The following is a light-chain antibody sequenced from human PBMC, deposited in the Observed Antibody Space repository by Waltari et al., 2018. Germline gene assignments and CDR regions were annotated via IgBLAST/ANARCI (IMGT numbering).Light chain of an antibody. J-gene: IGLJ3*02. CDR2: DVT. V-gene: IGLV2-14*03. Sequence: QSALTQPASVSGSPGQSITTSCTGTSSDVGGYTYVSWYQQHPGKAPKLMIYDVTTRPSGVSNRFSGSKSVNTASLTISGLQAEDEADYYCSSYTSSSTWVFGGGTKLTVL. CDR3: SSYTSSSTWV. CDR1: SSDVGGYTY.